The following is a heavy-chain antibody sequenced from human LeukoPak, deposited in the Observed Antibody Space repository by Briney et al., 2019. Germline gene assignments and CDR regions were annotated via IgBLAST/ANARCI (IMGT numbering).Heavy chain of an antibody. CDR1: GFTFISYW. J-gene: IGHJ4*02. CDR3: AREATVPFDN. V-gene: IGHV3-7*01. CDR2: IKQDGSEK. D-gene: IGHD4-17*01. Sequence: GGSLRLSCAASGFTFISYWMSWVRQAPGKGLEWVANIKQDGSEKYYVDSVKGRFTISRDNAKNSLYLQMNSLRAEDTAVYYCAREATVPFDNWGQGTLVTVSS.